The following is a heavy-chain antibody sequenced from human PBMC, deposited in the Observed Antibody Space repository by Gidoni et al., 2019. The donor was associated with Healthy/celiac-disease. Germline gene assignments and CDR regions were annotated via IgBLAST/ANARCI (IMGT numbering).Heavy chain of an antibody. Sequence: EVQLLESGGGLVQPGGSLRLSCAASGFTFSSYAMSWVRQAPGKGLEWVSAISGSGGSTYYADSVKGRFTISRDNSKNTLYLQMNSLRAEDTAVYYCAKAGNYDFWSGLRYYYGMDVWGQGTTVTVSS. CDR1: GFTFSSYA. CDR2: ISGSGGST. J-gene: IGHJ6*02. V-gene: IGHV3-23*01. CDR3: AKAGNYDFWSGLRYYYGMDV. D-gene: IGHD3-3*01.